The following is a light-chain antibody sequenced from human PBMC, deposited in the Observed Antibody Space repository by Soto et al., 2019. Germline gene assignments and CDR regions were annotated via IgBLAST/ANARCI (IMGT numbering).Light chain of an antibody. Sequence: QPVLTQSPSASASLGASVKLTCTLSSGHSSYAIAWHQQQPEKGPRYLMKLNSDVSHSKGDGIPDRFSGSSSGAERYLTISSLQSEDEADYYCQTWDTGIRVFGGGTKLTVL. CDR3: QTWDTGIRV. V-gene: IGLV4-69*01. CDR1: SGHSSYA. J-gene: IGLJ3*02. CDR2: LNSDVSH.